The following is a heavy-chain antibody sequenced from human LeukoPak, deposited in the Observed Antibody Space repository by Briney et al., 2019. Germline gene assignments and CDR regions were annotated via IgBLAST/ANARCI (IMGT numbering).Heavy chain of an antibody. CDR1: GYTLSELS. CDR2: FDPEDGET. D-gene: IGHD1-7*01. J-gene: IGHJ5*02. Sequence: ASVKVSCKVSGYTLSELSMHWVRQAPGKGLEWMGGFDPEDGETIYAQKFQGRVTMTEDTSTDTAYMELSSLRSEDTAVYYCATSQNWNYEGWFDPWGQGTLVTVSS. V-gene: IGHV1-24*01. CDR3: ATSQNWNYEGWFDP.